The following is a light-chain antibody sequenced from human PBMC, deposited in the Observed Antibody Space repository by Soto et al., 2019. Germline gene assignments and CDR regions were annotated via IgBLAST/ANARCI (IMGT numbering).Light chain of an antibody. CDR3: QQYGSSGT. Sequence: ELMMSLSLATLSVYPGERATLSCRASQRLVGNLAWFQHKPGQAPRLLIYGASNRATGIPDRFSGSGSGTDFTLTISRLEPEDFAVYYCQQYGSSGTFGQRSKV. CDR1: QRLVGN. J-gene: IGKJ1*01. CDR2: GAS. V-gene: IGKV3-20*01.